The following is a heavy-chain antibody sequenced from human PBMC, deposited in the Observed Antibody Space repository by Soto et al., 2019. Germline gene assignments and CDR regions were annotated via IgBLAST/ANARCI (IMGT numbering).Heavy chain of an antibody. CDR3: ARGTAVTHDAFDI. CDR1: GFTFSSYG. Sequence: GGSLRLSCAASGFTFSSYGMHWVRQAPGKGLEWVAVIWYDGSNKYYADSVKGRFTISRDNSKNTLYLQMNSLRAEDTAVYYCARGTAVTHDAFDIWGQGTMVTVSS. J-gene: IGHJ3*02. D-gene: IGHD4-4*01. V-gene: IGHV3-33*01. CDR2: IWYDGSNK.